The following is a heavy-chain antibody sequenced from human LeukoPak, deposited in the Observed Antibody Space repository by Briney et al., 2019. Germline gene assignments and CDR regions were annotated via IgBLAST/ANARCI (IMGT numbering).Heavy chain of an antibody. CDR3: ARGSTRLSYYYMDV. D-gene: IGHD2-2*01. Sequence: GGSLRLSCAASGFTVSSNYMSWVRQAPGKGLEWVAFIRFDGSNKYFADSVKGRFTISRDNSKNTLYLLMNSLGPQDTAVYYCARGSTRLSYYYMDVWGKGTTVTISS. CDR2: IRFDGSNK. J-gene: IGHJ6*03. CDR1: GFTVSSNY. V-gene: IGHV3-30*02.